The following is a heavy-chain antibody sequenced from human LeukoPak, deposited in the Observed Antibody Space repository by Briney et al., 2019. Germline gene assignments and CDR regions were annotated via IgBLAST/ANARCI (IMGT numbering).Heavy chain of an antibody. V-gene: IGHV1-2*02. Sequence: ASVKVSCKASGYTFTAYFIHWVRQAPGQGLEWVGWISPNTGDTSYAQKFQGRVTLTGDTSITTAYMELSSLRSDDTAVYYCARDLFLAATEREGDDYWGQGTLVTVSS. CDR3: ARDLFLAATEREGDDY. J-gene: IGHJ4*02. CDR1: GYTFTAYF. D-gene: IGHD6-13*01. CDR2: ISPNTGDT.